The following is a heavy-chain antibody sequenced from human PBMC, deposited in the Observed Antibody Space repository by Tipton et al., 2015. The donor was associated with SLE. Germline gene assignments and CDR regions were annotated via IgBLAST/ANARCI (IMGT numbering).Heavy chain of an antibody. V-gene: IGHV4-59*01. CDR2: VHDSVMV. D-gene: IGHD1-14*01. CDR1: GGLTRDYF. CDR3: VRDPALAETGTYFAR. Sequence: TLSLTCTVSGGLTRDYFWTWIRQPPGRGLEYIGYVHDSVMVNYNPSLKSRVTISADTSRNQFSLTLTSVTAADTAKYYCVRDPALAETGTYFARWGQGILVSVSS. J-gene: IGHJ4*02.